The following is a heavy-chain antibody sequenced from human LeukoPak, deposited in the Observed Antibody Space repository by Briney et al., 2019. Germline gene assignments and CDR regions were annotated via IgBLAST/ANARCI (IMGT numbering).Heavy chain of an antibody. Sequence: GESLKISCKGSGYSFASFWIGWVRQMPGKGLEWMGVIYPADSDTRYSPSFQGQVTISADKPTSTAYLQWSTLKASDTAIYYCARQSAAAQYTNWFDPWGQGTLVTVSS. CDR3: ARQSAAAQYTNWFDP. V-gene: IGHV5-51*01. D-gene: IGHD2-2*01. CDR1: GYSFASFW. CDR2: IYPADSDT. J-gene: IGHJ5*02.